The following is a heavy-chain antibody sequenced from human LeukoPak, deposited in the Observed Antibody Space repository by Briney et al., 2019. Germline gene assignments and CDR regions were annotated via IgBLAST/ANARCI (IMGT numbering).Heavy chain of an antibody. Sequence: GGSLRLSCAASGFTFGTYGMHWVRQAPGKGLEWVAVISYDGSNKYYADSVKGRFTISRDNSKNTLYLQMNSLRAEDTAVYYCAREGVAVAGELDYWGQGTLVTVSS. D-gene: IGHD6-19*01. V-gene: IGHV3-30*03. CDR2: ISYDGSNK. CDR3: AREGVAVAGELDY. J-gene: IGHJ4*02. CDR1: GFTFGTYG.